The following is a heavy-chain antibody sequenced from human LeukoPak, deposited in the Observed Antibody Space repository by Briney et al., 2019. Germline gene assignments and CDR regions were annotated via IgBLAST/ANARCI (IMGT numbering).Heavy chain of an antibody. Sequence: PEALSVTCTVSGGSISSYLWSWIRQPPGKGLEWIGYTHNIESPNYSPSLKSRVTMSLDTSTNQFSLNLNSVTGADTAVYYCARGGNGDSLAYWYFDLWGRGNLVTVSS. V-gene: IGHV4-59*01. CDR1: GGSISSYL. CDR2: THNIESP. J-gene: IGHJ2*01. CDR3: ARGGNGDSLAYWYFDL. D-gene: IGHD4-17*01.